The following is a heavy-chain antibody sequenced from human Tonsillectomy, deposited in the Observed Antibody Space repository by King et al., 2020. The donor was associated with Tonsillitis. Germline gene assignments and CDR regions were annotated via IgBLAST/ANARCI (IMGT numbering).Heavy chain of an antibody. CDR3: ARPYYYGSGSYYDAFDI. J-gene: IGHJ3*02. D-gene: IGHD3-10*01. V-gene: IGHV4-34*01. CDR1: VGFFSGYY. CDR2: SHHSGST. Sequence: VQLQQWGAGLLKPSETLSRTCAVYVGFFSGYYWSCIRQPPGKGVAWSGESHHSGSTNYNPSLKSRVTISVDTSKNQFSLKLSSVTAADTAVYYCARPYYYGSGSYYDAFDIWGQGTMVTVSS.